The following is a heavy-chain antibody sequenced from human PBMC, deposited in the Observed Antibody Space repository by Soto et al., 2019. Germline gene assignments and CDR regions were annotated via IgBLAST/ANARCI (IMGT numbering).Heavy chain of an antibody. CDR1: GGSISSSNW. Sequence: PSETLSLTCAVSGGSISSSNWWGWVRQPPGKGLEWIGEIYHSGSTNYNPSLKSRVTISVDKSKNQFSLKLSSVTAADTAVYYCARGLTNYYYYGMDVWGQGTTVTVSS. CDR2: IYHSGST. D-gene: IGHD3-9*01. J-gene: IGHJ6*02. V-gene: IGHV4-4*02. CDR3: ARGLTNYYYYGMDV.